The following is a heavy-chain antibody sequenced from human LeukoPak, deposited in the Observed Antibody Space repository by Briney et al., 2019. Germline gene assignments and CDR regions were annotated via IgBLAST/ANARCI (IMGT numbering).Heavy chain of an antibody. J-gene: IGHJ4*02. CDR2: ISSDGSST. V-gene: IGHV3-74*01. Sequence: PGGSLRLSCAASGFTFNTFWMHWVRQTPGKGLVWVSRISSDGSSTTYADSVKGRFTISRDNAKNTLYLQMNSLRVEDTAVYYCARGYSSGWYRFDDWGQGTLVTVSS. D-gene: IGHD6-19*01. CDR3: ARGYSSGWYRFDD. CDR1: GFTFNTFW.